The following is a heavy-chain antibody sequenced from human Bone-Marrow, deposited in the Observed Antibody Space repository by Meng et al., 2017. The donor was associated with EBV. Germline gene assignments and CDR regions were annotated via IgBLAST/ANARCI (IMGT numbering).Heavy chain of an antibody. CDR3: ARQTVPYDSSGYFDY. J-gene: IGHJ4*02. CDR1: GGTFSSYA. CDR2: ISPIFGTA. V-gene: IGHV1-69*01. D-gene: IGHD3-22*01. Sequence: QVQFVQSGAGVRNPGSSVKVSCKASGGTFSSYAISWVRQAPGQGLEWMGGISPIFGTANYAQKFQGRVTITADESTSTAYMELSSLRSEDTAVYYCARQTVPYDSSGYFDYWGQGTLVTVSS.